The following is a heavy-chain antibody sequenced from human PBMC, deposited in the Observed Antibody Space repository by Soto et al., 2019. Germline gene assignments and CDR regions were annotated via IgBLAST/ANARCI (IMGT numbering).Heavy chain of an antibody. J-gene: IGHJ4*02. CDR3: ARTLYSYGPRFDY. V-gene: IGHV4-61*08. CDR1: GGSISSGGYY. Sequence: SETLSLTCTVSGGSISSGGYYWSWIRQHPGKGLEWIGHIYYSGSTNYNTSLKSRVTISVDTSKNQFSLKLSSVTAADTAVYYCARTLYSYGPRFDYWGQGTLVTVSS. CDR2: IYYSGST. D-gene: IGHD5-18*01.